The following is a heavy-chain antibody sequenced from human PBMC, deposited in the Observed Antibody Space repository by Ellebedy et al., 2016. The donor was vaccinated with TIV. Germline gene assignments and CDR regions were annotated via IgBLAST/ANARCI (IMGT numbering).Heavy chain of an antibody. D-gene: IGHD2-21*01. Sequence: GESLKISCAASGFTFSDHYISWIRQAPGKGLEWASYISSSGIYTSYADSVKGRFTISRDNAWNSLYLQMNSLRAEDTAVYYCARGGLSCDPWGQGTLVTVSS. V-gene: IGHV3-11*05. J-gene: IGHJ5*02. CDR3: ARGGLSCDP. CDR2: ISSSGIYT. CDR1: GFTFSDHY.